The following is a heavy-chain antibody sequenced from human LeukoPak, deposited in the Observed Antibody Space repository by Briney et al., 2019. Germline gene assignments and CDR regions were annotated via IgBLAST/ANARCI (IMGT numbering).Heavy chain of an antibody. CDR3: ARRDGDNDRGFDY. Sequence: GGSLRLSCAASGFTFSSYWMHWVRQPPGKGLVWLSRISTDGRSTNYADSVKGRFTISRDNARNTLYLQMNSLRAEDTAVYYCARRDGDNDRGFDYWGQGTLVTVSS. J-gene: IGHJ4*02. CDR2: ISTDGRST. CDR1: GFTFSSYW. V-gene: IGHV3-74*01. D-gene: IGHD4-17*01.